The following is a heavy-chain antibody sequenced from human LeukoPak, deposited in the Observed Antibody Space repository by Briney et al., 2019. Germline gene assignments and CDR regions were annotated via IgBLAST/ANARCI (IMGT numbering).Heavy chain of an antibody. J-gene: IGHJ5*02. CDR2: MNPNSGNT. D-gene: IGHD3-10*01. V-gene: IGHV1-8*01. CDR3: ARRTVYGSGSYIDP. CDR1: GYTFTSYD. Sequence: ASAKVSCKASGYTFTSYDINWVRQATGQGLEWMGWMNPNSGNTGYAQKFQGRVAMTRNTSISTAYMELSSLRSEDTAVYYCARRTVYGSGSYIDPWGQGTLVTVSS.